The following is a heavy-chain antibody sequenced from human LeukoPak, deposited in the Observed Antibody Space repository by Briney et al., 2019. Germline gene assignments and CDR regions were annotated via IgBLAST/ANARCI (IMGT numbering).Heavy chain of an antibody. V-gene: IGHV1-18*01. J-gene: IGHJ6*02. CDR1: GYTFTSYG. CDR3: ARGYYRLWLKIVVPAHYYYGMDV. D-gene: IGHD2-2*01. Sequence: GASVKVSCKASGYTFTSYGISWVRQAPGQGLEWMGWISAYNGNTNYAQKLQGRVTMTTDTSTSTAYMELRSLRSDDTAVYYCARGYYRLWLKIVVPAHYYYGMDVWGQGTTVAVSS. CDR2: ISAYNGNT.